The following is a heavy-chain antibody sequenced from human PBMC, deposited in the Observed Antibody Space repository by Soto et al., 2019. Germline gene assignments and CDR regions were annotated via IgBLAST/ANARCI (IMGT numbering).Heavy chain of an antibody. D-gene: IGHD2-15*01. J-gene: IGHJ6*02. CDR3: ASLVVHAALCIDV. Sequence: QVQLQESGPGLVKPSQTLSLTCTVSGGSISSGGYYWSWIRQLPGKGLEWIGHLSYSGSTYSNPSLKSRVTISIDTSQMQFSLKLSSVTAADTAVYYCASLVVHAALCIDVWGQGTTVTVSS. CDR1: GGSISSGGYY. CDR2: LSYSGST. V-gene: IGHV4-31*03.